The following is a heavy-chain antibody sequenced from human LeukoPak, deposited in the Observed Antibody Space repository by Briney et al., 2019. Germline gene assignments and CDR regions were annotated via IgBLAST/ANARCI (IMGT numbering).Heavy chain of an antibody. J-gene: IGHJ4*02. CDR2: IRYDGSNK. V-gene: IGHV3-30*02. CDR1: GFTFSDYG. D-gene: IGHD5-18*01. CDR3: AKDTTMAHDY. Sequence: GGSLRLSCAASGFTFSDYGMHWVRQAPGKGLEWVSFIRYDGSNKCYADSVKGRFTISRDNSKNTLYLQMNSLRTEDTAVYFCAKDTTMAHDYWGQGTLVTVSS.